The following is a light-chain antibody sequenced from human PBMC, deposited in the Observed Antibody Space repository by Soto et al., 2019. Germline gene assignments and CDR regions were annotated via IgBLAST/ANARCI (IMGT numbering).Light chain of an antibody. V-gene: IGKV1-5*03. Sequence: DIQMTQSPSTLSASVGDRVTITCRASQSISYWLAWYQQKPGKAPNLLIYKASSLKSGVPSRFSGIGSGTEFTLTISSLQADDFATYYCQQYNRYSWTFGQGTKVEIK. CDR3: QQYNRYSWT. CDR2: KAS. J-gene: IGKJ1*01. CDR1: QSISYW.